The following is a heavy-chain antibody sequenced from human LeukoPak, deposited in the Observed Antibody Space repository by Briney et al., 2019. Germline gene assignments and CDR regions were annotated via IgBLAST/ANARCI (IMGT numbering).Heavy chain of an antibody. CDR1: GFTLSSYA. D-gene: IGHD6-19*01. J-gene: IGHJ4*02. CDR3: ARDFGSGWYNY. V-gene: IGHV3-23*01. CDR2: ISGTGGRT. Sequence: PGGSLRLSCAASGFTLSSYAMSWVRQAPGKGLEWASAISGTGGRTYYADSVKGRFTISRDNSKNTLYLQMNSLRAEDTAVYYCARDFGSGWYNYWGQGTLVTVSS.